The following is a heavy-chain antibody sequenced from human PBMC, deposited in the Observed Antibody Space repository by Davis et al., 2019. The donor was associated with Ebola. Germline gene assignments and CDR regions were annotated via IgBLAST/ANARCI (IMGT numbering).Heavy chain of an antibody. V-gene: IGHV3-48*01. CDR1: GFTFSSYS. J-gene: IGHJ4*02. D-gene: IGHD4-17*01. Sequence: GESLKISCAASGFTFSSYSMNWVRQAPGKGLEWVSYISSSSSTIYYADSVKGRFTISRDNAKNSLYLQMNSLRAEDTAVYYCARGSTVTSDYWGQGTLVTVSS. CDR3: ARGSTVTSDY. CDR2: ISSSSSTI.